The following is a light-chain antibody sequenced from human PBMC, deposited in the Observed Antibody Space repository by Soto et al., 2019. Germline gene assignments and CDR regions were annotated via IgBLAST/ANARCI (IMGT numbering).Light chain of an antibody. V-gene: IGKV1-33*01. Sequence: DIQMTQSPSSLSASVGDRVTITCQASQDISNYLNWYQQKPGKAPKLLIYDASYLETGVPSRFNGSGSWTDFNFPNSRLQAEDVGNYYCQTYDNPPIFGQGTKLEIK. CDR2: DAS. J-gene: IGKJ2*01. CDR3: QTYDNPPI. CDR1: QDISNY.